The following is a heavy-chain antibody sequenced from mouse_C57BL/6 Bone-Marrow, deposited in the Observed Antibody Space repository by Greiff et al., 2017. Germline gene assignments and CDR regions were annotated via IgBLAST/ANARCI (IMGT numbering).Heavy chain of an antibody. D-gene: IGHD1-1*01. Sequence: EVKVVESGPGLAKPSQTLSLTCSVTGYSITSDYWNWIRKFPGNKLEYMGYISYSGSTYYNPSLKSRISITRDTSKNQYYLQLNSVTTEDTATYYCARRDYGSSYGYFDVWGTGTTVTVSS. CDR1: GYSITSDY. J-gene: IGHJ1*03. V-gene: IGHV3-8*01. CDR2: ISYSGST. CDR3: ARRDYGSSYGYFDV.